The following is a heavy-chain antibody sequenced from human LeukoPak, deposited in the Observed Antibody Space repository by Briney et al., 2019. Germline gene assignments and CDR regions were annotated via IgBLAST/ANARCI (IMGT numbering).Heavy chain of an antibody. CDR3: ARGLTMIVVVFDY. Sequence: GGSLRLSCVAAGFTFFRHSMNWVRQAPGKGLGWVSYISSSSSTIYYADSVKGRFTISRDNAKNSLYLQMNSLRAEDTAVHYCARGLTMIVVVFDYWGQGTLVTVSS. V-gene: IGHV3-48*01. CDR1: GFTFFRHS. J-gene: IGHJ4*02. CDR2: ISSSSSTI. D-gene: IGHD3-22*01.